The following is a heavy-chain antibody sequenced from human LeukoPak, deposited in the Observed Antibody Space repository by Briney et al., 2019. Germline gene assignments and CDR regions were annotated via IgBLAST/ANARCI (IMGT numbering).Heavy chain of an antibody. J-gene: IGHJ6*02. CDR1: GGSISSYY. D-gene: IGHD1-7*01. Sequence: SETLSLTCTVSGGSISSYYWSWIRQPPGKGLEWIGYIYYSGSTNYNPSLKSRVTISVDTPKNQFSLKLSSVTAADTAVYYCARNINYYYYYGMDVWGQGTTVTVSS. V-gene: IGHV4-59*08. CDR3: ARNINYYYYYGMDV. CDR2: IYYSGST.